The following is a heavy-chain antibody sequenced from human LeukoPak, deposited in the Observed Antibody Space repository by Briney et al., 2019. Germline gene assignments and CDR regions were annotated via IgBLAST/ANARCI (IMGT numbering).Heavy chain of an antibody. CDR3: ARDPSGWYFVDY. CDR1: GLTFNTYT. J-gene: IGHJ4*02. Sequence: GGSLRLSCAASGLTFNTYTMKWVRQAPGKGLEWVSSISSSSSYIYYADSVKGRFTISRDNAKNSLYLQMNSLRAEDTAVYYCARDPSGWYFVDYWGQGTLVTVSS. V-gene: IGHV3-21*01. D-gene: IGHD6-19*01. CDR2: ISSSSSYI.